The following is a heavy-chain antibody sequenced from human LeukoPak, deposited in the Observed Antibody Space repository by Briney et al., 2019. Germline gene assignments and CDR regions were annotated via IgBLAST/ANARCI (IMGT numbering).Heavy chain of an antibody. J-gene: IGHJ4*02. Sequence: GASVKVSCKASGGTFSSYAISWVRQAPGQGLEWMGRIIPILGIANYAQKFQGRVTITADKSTSTAYMELSSLRSEDTAVYYCARSSAAEYFVYWGQGTLVTVSS. D-gene: IGHD6-13*01. CDR2: IIPILGIA. CDR3: ARSSAAEYFVY. CDR1: GGTFSSYA. V-gene: IGHV1-69*04.